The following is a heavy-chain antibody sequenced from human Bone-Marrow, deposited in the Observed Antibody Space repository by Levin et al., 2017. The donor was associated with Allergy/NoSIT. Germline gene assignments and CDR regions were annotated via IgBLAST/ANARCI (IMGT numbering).Heavy chain of an antibody. CDR2: INPTGGAT. D-gene: IGHD3-10*01. V-gene: IGHV1-46*01. CDR1: GYTFTNYY. CDR3: ARWGGVDDNASLLALDY. J-gene: IGHJ4*02. Sequence: KPGGSLRLSCKTSGYTFTNYYLDWVRQAPGQGLEWMGRINPTGGATNYARKFQGRVTMTRDTSTSTVNMELSSLTSEDTAVYYCARWGGVDDNASLLALDYWGQGTLVTVSS.